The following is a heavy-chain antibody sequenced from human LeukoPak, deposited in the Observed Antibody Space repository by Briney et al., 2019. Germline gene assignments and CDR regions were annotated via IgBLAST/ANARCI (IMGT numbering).Heavy chain of an antibody. CDR2: IYYSGST. CDR3: ARRSMVRTVGYYYGMDV. Sequence: PSETLSLTCTVSGGSISSYYWSWIRQPPGKGLEWIGYIYYSGSTNYNPSLKSRVTISVDTSKKQFSLRLSSVTAADTAVYYCARRSMVRTVGYYYGMDVWGRGTTVTVSS. D-gene: IGHD4/OR15-4a*01. V-gene: IGHV4-59*08. CDR1: GGSISSYY. J-gene: IGHJ6*02.